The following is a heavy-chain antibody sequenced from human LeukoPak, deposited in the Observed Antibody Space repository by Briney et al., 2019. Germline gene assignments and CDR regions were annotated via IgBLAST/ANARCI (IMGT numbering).Heavy chain of an antibody. CDR1: GFTFSSYA. V-gene: IGHV3-23*01. J-gene: IGHJ4*02. CDR3: AKQTYYGDYSYFDY. D-gene: IGHD4-17*01. CDR2: ISGSGGST. Sequence: GGSLRLSCAASGFTFSSYAMSWVRQAPGKGLKWVSAISGSGGSTYYADSVKGRFTISRDNSKNTLYLQMNSLRAEDTAVYYCAKQTYYGDYSYFDYWGQGTLVTVSS.